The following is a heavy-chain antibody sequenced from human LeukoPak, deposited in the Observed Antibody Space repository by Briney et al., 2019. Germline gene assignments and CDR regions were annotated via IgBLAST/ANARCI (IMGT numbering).Heavy chain of an antibody. V-gene: IGHV4-34*01. CDR1: GGSFSGYY. CDR2: INHSGST. D-gene: IGHD3-10*01. CDR3: ARTRPYYYGSGSRTYFDY. Sequence: SETLSLTCAVYGGSFSGYYWSWIRQPPGKGLEWIGEINHSGSTNYNPSLKSRVTISVDTSKNQFSLKLSSVTAAVTAVYYCARTRPYYYGSGSRTYFDYWGQGTLVTVSS. J-gene: IGHJ4*02.